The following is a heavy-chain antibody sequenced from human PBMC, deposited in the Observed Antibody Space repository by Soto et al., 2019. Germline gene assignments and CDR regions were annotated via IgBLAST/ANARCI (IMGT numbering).Heavy chain of an antibody. J-gene: IGHJ4*02. CDR1: RGSFSSYA. V-gene: IGHV1-69*13. D-gene: IGHD2-2*01. CDR3: ARGPIVVVPAAMGFDY. CDR2: IIPIFGTA. Sequence: SVKVSCKASRGSFSSYAISWVRQAPGQGLEWMGGIIPIFGTANYAQKSQGRVTITADESTSTAYMELSSLRSEDTAVYYCARGPIVVVPAAMGFDYWGQGTLVTVSS.